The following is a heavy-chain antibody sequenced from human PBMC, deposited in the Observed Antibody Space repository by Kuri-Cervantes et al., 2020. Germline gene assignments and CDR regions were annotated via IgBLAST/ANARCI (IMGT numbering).Heavy chain of an antibody. CDR2: INPNSGGT. CDR1: GFTFSSYG. V-gene: IGHV1-2*02. CDR3: ARESRPLYHLGYCSGGSCYTFDY. Sequence: GGSLRLSCAASGFTFSSYGMHWVRQAPGQGLEWMGWINPNSGGTNYAQKFQGRVTMTRDTSISTAYMELSRLRSDDTAVYYCARESRPLYHLGYCSGGSCYTFDYWGQGTLVTVSS. D-gene: IGHD2-15*01. J-gene: IGHJ4*02.